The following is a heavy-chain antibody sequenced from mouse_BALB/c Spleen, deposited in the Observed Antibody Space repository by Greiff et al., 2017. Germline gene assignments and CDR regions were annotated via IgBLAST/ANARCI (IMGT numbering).Heavy chain of an antibody. D-gene: IGHD2-2*01. CDR2: IWAGGST. J-gene: IGHJ4*01. Sequence: VQVVESGPGLVAPSQSLSITCTVSGFSLTSYGVHWVRQPPGKGLEWLGVIWAGGSTNYNSALMSRLSISKDNSTSQVFLKMNSLQTDDTAMYYCAIDGYDGPYYAMDYWGQGTSVTVSS. V-gene: IGHV2-9*02. CDR3: AIDGYDGPYYAMDY. CDR1: GFSLTSYG.